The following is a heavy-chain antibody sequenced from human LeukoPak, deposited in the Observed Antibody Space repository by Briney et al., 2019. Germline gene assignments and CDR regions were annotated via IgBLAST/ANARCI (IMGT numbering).Heavy chain of an antibody. Sequence: PGGSLRLSCAASGSTFSSYWMSWVRQAPGKGLEWVANIKQDGSEKYYVDSVKGRFTISRDNAKNSLYLQMNSLRAEDTAVYYCARFVVVPAAIRYFDYWGQGTLVTVSS. CDR3: ARFVVVPAAIRYFDY. V-gene: IGHV3-7*01. CDR2: IKQDGSEK. CDR1: GSTFSSYW. J-gene: IGHJ4*02. D-gene: IGHD2-2*02.